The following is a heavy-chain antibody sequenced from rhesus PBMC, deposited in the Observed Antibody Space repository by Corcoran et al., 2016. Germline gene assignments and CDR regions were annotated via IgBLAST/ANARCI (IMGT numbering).Heavy chain of an antibody. CDR1: GGSISGYYY. J-gene: IGHJ4*01. D-gene: IGHD5-42*01. V-gene: IGHV4-73*01. CDR3: ARDGDTVGTAYFDY. Sequence: QVQLQQWGEGLVKPSETLSLTCAVYGGSISGYYYWSWIRQPPGKGLEWIGYIYGNSASTNYNPSLKQRVTISKDTSKNQFSLKLSSVTAADTAVYYCARDGDTVGTAYFDYWGQGVLVTVSS. CDR2: IYGNSAST.